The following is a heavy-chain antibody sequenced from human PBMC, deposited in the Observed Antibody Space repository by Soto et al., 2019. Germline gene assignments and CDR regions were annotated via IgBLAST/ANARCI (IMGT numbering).Heavy chain of an antibody. D-gene: IGHD6-13*01. CDR2: IYYSGST. V-gene: IGHV4-39*01. J-gene: IGHJ4*02. Sequence: QLQLQESGPGLVKPSETLSLTCTVSGGSISSSSYYWGWIRPPPGKGLEWIGSIYYSGSTYYNPSLKSRVTISVDTSKNQFSLKLSSVTAADTAVYYCARITGYSSSFPLFWGQGTLVTFSS. CDR3: ARITGYSSSFPLF. CDR1: GGSISSSSYY.